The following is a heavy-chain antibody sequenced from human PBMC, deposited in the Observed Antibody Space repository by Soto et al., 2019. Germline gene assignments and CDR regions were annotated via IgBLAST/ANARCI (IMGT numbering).Heavy chain of an antibody. V-gene: IGHV3-23*01. CDR2: ISGSGTDT. CDR3: AKNCGGNCYSTSRIVFQQ. J-gene: IGHJ1*01. Sequence: PGGSLRLSCGASGFTFINYALSWVRQAPGKGLEWVSSISGSGTDTKYADSVKGRSTISRDNSKNTVYLQVNSLRGEDTAVYYCAKNCGGNCYSTSRIVFQQWGQGTQVTVSS. CDR1: GFTFINYA. D-gene: IGHD2-21*01.